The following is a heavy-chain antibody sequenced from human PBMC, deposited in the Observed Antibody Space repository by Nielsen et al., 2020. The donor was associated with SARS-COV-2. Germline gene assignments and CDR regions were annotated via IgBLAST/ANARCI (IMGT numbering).Heavy chain of an antibody. V-gene: IGHV3-30*03. CDR2: ISYDGSNK. D-gene: IGHD7-27*01. Sequence: GGSLRLSCAASGFTFSSYGMHWVRQAPGKGLEWVAVISYDGSNKYYADSVKGRFTISRDNSKNTLYLQMNSLRAEDTAVYYCARDQWGPRYYYGMDVWGQGTTVTVSS. CDR3: ARDQWGPRYYYGMDV. J-gene: IGHJ6*02. CDR1: GFTFSSYG.